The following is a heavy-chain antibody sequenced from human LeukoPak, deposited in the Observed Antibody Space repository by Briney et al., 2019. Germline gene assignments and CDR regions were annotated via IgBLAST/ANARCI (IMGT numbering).Heavy chain of an antibody. J-gene: IGHJ4*02. D-gene: IGHD6-19*01. Sequence: PGGSLTLSCAASGSTFDDYAMHWVRPAPGKGLECVSGVNLNSGSIGYADSVKGRFSISRDNAKNSLYLQMNSLRAEDMALYYCAKGVSSVWTGIDYWGQGTLVTVSS. CDR2: VNLNSGSI. CDR3: AKGVSSVWTGIDY. CDR1: GSTFDDYA. V-gene: IGHV3-9*03.